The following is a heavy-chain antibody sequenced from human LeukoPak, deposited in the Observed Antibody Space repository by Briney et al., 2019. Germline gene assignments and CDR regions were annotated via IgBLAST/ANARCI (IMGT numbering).Heavy chain of an antibody. CDR3: ARGSRDGSGSYYRHFDY. Sequence: PGGSLRLSCAASGFPVISNYLSWGRQAPGKGLEWGAVIYSGGGTYYADSVKGRFTISRDNSKNTVSLQMNSLRAEDTAVYYCARGSRDGSGSYYRHFDYWGQGTLVTVSS. D-gene: IGHD3-10*01. V-gene: IGHV3-53*01. CDR1: GFPVISNY. J-gene: IGHJ4*02. CDR2: IYSGGGT.